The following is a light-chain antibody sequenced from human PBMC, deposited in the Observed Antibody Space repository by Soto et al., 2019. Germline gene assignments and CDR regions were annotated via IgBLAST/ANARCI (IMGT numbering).Light chain of an antibody. CDR2: EFS. J-gene: IGLJ2*01. V-gene: IGLV2-14*01. CDR3: SSYTSSSTLV. CDR1: SSDVGGYNY. Sequence: QSALTQPASVSGSTGLSITISCTGASSDVGGYNYVSWYQQHPGKAPKLMIYEFSNRPSGVSNRFSGSKSGNTASLTISGLQAEDEADYYCSSYTSSSTLVFGGGTKLTV.